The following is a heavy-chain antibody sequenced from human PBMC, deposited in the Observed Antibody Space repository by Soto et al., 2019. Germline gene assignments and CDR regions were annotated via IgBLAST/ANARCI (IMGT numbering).Heavy chain of an antibody. V-gene: IGHV2-5*01. Sequence: QITLKESGPTLVKPTQTLTLTCTFSGFSLSTSGVGVGWIRQPPGKALEWLALIYWYDDKRYSPSLKSRITITKDTAKNKVVVIITRTDTEDTATYYCAHSWVTRFRGVISYNWFDPWGQGTLVTVSS. CDR2: IYWYDDK. D-gene: IGHD3-10*01. CDR1: GFSLSTSGVG. J-gene: IGHJ5*02. CDR3: AHSWVTRFRGVISYNWFDP.